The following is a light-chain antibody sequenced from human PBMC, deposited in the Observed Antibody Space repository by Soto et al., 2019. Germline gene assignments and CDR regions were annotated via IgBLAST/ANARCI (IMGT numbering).Light chain of an antibody. Sequence: EIVLTQSPGTLSLSPGERATLSCRASQSVTSNYLAWYQLKPGQAPRLLIYAASNTATGIPDRFSGSGSGTDFTLSIIRLEPEDFAVYYCQQYGSKPSITFGQGTRLEIK. CDR3: QQYGSKPSIT. CDR2: AAS. V-gene: IGKV3-20*01. J-gene: IGKJ5*01. CDR1: QSVTSNY.